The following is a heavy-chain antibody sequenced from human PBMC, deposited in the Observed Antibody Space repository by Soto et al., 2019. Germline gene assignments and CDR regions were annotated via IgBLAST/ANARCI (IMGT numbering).Heavy chain of an antibody. CDR3: ARHHGPTTSENWFDP. CDR2: ISTYSGNT. D-gene: IGHD5-12*01. Sequence: QVHLVQSGVEVKTPGASVKVSCQASGYTFFTYDISWFRQAPGQGLEWMGGISTYSGNTKYAQKFQGRVTRTTDTSTTTAYLELRSLRSDDTAVYYCARHHGPTTSENWFDPWGQGTLVTVSS. CDR1: GYTFFTYD. J-gene: IGHJ5*02. V-gene: IGHV1-18*01.